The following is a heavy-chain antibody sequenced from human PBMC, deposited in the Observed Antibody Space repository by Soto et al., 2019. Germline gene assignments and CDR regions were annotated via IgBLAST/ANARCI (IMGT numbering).Heavy chain of an antibody. Sequence: PGGSLRLSCAASGFTFARYSMNWVRQAPGKGLEWVSSISSTTNYIYYGDSMKGRFTISRDNAKNSLYLEMNSLRAEDTAVYYCARESEDLTSNFDYWGQGTLVTVSS. J-gene: IGHJ4*02. CDR3: ARESEDLTSNFDY. CDR2: ISSTTNYI. CDR1: GFTFARYS. V-gene: IGHV3-21*06.